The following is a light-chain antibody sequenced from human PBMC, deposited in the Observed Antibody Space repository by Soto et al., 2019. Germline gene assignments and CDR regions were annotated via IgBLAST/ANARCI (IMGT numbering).Light chain of an antibody. J-gene: IGKJ1*01. Sequence: DIQMTQSPSTLSASVGDRVSIACRASQSISSSLAWYQQKPGKAPKLLIYDASSLESGVPSRFSGSGSGKESTLSINSLQPQDFATYYCQQYHRYSWTFGQGTKVEIK. CDR2: DAS. CDR1: QSISSS. CDR3: QQYHRYSWT. V-gene: IGKV1-5*01.